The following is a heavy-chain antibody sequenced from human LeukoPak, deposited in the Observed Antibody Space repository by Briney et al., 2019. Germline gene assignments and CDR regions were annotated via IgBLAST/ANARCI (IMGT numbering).Heavy chain of an antibody. CDR1: GGSISSDY. Sequence: SETLSLTCTVSGGSISSDYWSWIRQPPGKGLEWIGYMYSSGSTNYNPSLKSRVTISEDTSKNHFSLRLSSVTAADTAVYYCARGCFVSSGTGFDYWGQGTLVTVSS. CDR3: ARGCFVSSGTGFDY. J-gene: IGHJ4*02. V-gene: IGHV4-59*01. D-gene: IGHD2-8*02. CDR2: MYSSGST.